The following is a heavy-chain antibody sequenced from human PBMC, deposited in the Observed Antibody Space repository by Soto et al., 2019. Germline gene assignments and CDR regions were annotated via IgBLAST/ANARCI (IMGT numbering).Heavy chain of an antibody. V-gene: IGHV4-38-2*01. J-gene: IGHJ5*02. CDR2: IYHSGTT. D-gene: IGHD2-2*01. CDR1: GDSISSGYY. CDR3: ARVRPNLGYCSSNSCRLNWFDP. Sequence: XGTLSLTCAVSGDSISSGYYWSWIRQPPGKGLEWIGSIYHSGTTYYNPSLKSRVTISVDTSKNQFSLKLGSVTAADTAVYYCARVRPNLGYCSSNSCRLNWFDPWGQGTLVTVPS.